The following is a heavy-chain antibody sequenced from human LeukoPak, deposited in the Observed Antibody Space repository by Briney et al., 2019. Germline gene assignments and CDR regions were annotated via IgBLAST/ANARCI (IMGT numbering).Heavy chain of an antibody. J-gene: IGHJ4*02. Sequence: GGSLRLSCAASGFTFSSYWMHWVRQAPGKGLVWVSRINSDVSSTRYADSVKGRFTISRDNAKNTLYMQMNSLRAEDTAVYYCARDWRRMGVYFDDWGQGTLVTVS. D-gene: IGHD3-16*01. V-gene: IGHV3-74*01. CDR2: INSDVSST. CDR1: GFTFSSYW. CDR3: ARDWRRMGVYFDD.